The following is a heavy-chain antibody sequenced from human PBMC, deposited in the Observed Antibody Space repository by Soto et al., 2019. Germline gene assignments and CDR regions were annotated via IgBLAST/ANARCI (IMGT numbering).Heavy chain of an antibody. CDR1: GGTFSNYA. CDR2: IIPIFNTP. J-gene: IGHJ4*02. V-gene: IGHV1-69*01. Sequence: QVQLVQSGAELKKPGSSVKVSCKSSGGTFSNYAVSWVRQAPGQGLEWMGGIIPIFNTPNYAQKFQGRVAFTADESTGTAYMEPTSLTSEDTAVYYCASRPRNGYNRWGQGTLVTVSS. CDR3: ASRPRNGYNR. D-gene: IGHD5-12*01.